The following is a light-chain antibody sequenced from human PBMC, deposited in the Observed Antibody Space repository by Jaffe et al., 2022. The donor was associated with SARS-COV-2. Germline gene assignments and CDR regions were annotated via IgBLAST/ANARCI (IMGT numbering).Light chain of an antibody. Sequence: DIQLTQSPSFLSASVGDRVTITCRASQGISSYLAWYQQKPGKAPKLLIYAASTLQSGVPSRFSGFGSGTEFTLTISSLQPEDFATYYCQQLNSYPYTFGQGTKLEIK. CDR3: QQLNSYPYT. CDR1: QGISSY. V-gene: IGKV1-9*01. J-gene: IGKJ2*01. CDR2: AAS.